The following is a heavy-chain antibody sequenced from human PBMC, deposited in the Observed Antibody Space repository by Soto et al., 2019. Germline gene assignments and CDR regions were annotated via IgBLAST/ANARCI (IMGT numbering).Heavy chain of an antibody. CDR3: ARWSRNSYGYRGWFDP. D-gene: IGHD5-18*01. J-gene: IGHJ5*02. CDR2: IYTSGST. Sequence: NPSETLSLTCTVSGGSISSYYWSWIRQPAGKGLEWIGRIYTSGSTNYNPSLKSRVTMSVDTSKNQFSLKLSSVTAADTAVYYCARWSRNSYGYRGWFDPWGQGTLVTVSS. CDR1: GGSISSYY. V-gene: IGHV4-4*07.